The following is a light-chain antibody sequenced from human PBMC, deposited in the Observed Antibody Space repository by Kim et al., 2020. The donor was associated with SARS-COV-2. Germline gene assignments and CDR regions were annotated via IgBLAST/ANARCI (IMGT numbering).Light chain of an antibody. J-gene: IGKJ1*01. CDR2: GAS. Sequence: SASVGDRVTITCRASQSISIYLNWYQHKAGEAPKLLISGASSLKSGVPPRFSGSGSGTDFTLTITSLQPVDFATYYCQHSYISPWTFGQGTKVDIK. V-gene: IGKV1-39*01. CDR1: QSISIY. CDR3: QHSYISPWT.